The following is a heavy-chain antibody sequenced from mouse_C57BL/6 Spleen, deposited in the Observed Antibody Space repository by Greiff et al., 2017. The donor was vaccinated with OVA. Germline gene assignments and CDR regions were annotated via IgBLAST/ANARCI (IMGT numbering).Heavy chain of an antibody. Sequence: VKLVESGPGLVAPSQSLSITCTVSGFSLTSYGVDWVRQPPGKGLEWLGVIWGGGSTNYNSALMSRLSISKDNSKSQVFLKMNSLQTDDTAMYYCAKHGEDLYDGYYNAMDYWGQGTSVTVSS. CDR3: AKHGEDLYDGYYNAMDY. CDR2: IWGGGST. V-gene: IGHV2-9*01. CDR1: GFSLTSYG. D-gene: IGHD2-3*01. J-gene: IGHJ4*01.